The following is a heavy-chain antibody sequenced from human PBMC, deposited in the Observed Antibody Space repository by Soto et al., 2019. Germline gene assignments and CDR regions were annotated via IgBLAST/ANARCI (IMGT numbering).Heavy chain of an antibody. V-gene: IGHV1-69*01. Sequence: QVQLVQSGAEVKKPGSSVKVSCKTSGVSFNNNGIGWVRQAPGYGLEWMGGVSPPFRTANYARKFQVRISITADASTGTVNMELSSLTSEDTAQYYCARVLYYGSGSYSPYGMDVWGQGTTVTVSS. J-gene: IGHJ6*02. CDR3: ARVLYYGSGSYSPYGMDV. D-gene: IGHD3-10*01. CDR2: VSPPFRTA. CDR1: GVSFNNNG.